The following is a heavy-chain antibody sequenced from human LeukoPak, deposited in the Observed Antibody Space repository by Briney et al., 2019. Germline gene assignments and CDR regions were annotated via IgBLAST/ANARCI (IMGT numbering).Heavy chain of an antibody. Sequence: SETLSLTCTVSGGSISSSSYYWGWIRQPPGKGLEWIGSIYYSGSTYYNPSLKSRVTIFVDTSKNQFSLKLSSVTAADTAVYYCARQRGLVYYFDYWGQGTLVTVSS. J-gene: IGHJ4*02. CDR1: GGSISSSSYY. D-gene: IGHD3-10*01. CDR2: IYYSGST. CDR3: ARQRGLVYYFDY. V-gene: IGHV4-39*01.